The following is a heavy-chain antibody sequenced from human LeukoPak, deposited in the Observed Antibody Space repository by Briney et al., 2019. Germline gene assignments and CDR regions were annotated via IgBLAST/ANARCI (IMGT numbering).Heavy chain of an antibody. V-gene: IGHV1-18*04. D-gene: IGHD3-10*01. J-gene: IGHJ6*04. CDR2: ISAYNGNT. CDR3: ARDNYGSGSPRMDV. CDR1: GYTFTSYG. Sequence: ASVKVSCKASGYTFTSYGISWVRQAPGQGLEWMGWISAYNGNTNYAQKLQGRVTMTTDTSTSTAYMELRSLRSEDTAVYYCARDNYGSGSPRMDVWGKGTTVTVSS.